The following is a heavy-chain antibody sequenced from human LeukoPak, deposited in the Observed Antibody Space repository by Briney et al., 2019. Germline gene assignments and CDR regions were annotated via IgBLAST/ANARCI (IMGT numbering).Heavy chain of an antibody. Sequence: GGPLRLSCAASGFTFSSYAMHWVRQAPGKGLEWVAVISYDGSNKYYADSVKGRFTISRDNSKNTLYLQMNSLRAEDTAVYYCARDFGDYYDSSGNRYFDYWGQGTLVTVSS. CDR3: ARDFGDYYDSSGNRYFDY. CDR2: ISYDGSNK. J-gene: IGHJ4*02. V-gene: IGHV3-30-3*01. CDR1: GFTFSSYA. D-gene: IGHD3-22*01.